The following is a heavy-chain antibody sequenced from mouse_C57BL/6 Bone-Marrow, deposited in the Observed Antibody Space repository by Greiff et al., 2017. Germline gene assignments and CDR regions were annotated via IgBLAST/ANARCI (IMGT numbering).Heavy chain of an antibody. Sequence: EVQRVESGEGLVKPGGSLKLSCAASGFTFSSYAMSWVRQTPEKRLEWVAYISSGGGYIYYADTVKGRFTISRDNARNTLYLQMSSLKSEDTAMYYCTRAQKNGWGYWYFDVWGTGTTVTVSS. CDR3: TRAQKNGWGYWYFDV. CDR2: ISSGGGYI. J-gene: IGHJ1*03. D-gene: IGHD3-1*01. CDR1: GFTFSSYA. V-gene: IGHV5-9-1*02.